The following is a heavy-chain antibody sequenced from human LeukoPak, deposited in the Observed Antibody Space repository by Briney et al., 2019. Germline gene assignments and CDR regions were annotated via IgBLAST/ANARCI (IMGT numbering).Heavy chain of an antibody. CDR3: AKETSGYMDV. V-gene: IGHV3-43*01. CDR2: ITWDGGST. CDR1: GFTFDNFT. J-gene: IGHJ6*03. Sequence: GGSLRLSCAVSGFTFDNFTIHWVRQAPGKGLEWVSLITWDGGSTFYVDSVKGRFTISRDNSKDSLYLQMNSLSTEDTGLYYCAKETSGYMDVWGKGTTVTVSS.